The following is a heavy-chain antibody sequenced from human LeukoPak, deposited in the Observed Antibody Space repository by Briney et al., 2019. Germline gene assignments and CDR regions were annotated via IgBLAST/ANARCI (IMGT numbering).Heavy chain of an antibody. V-gene: IGHV3-30-3*01. CDR2: ISYDGSNK. D-gene: IGHD3-22*01. J-gene: IGHJ3*02. CDR1: GFTFSSYA. Sequence: QSGGSLRLSCAASGFTFSSYAMHWVRQAPGKGLEWVAVISYDGSNKYYADSVKGRFTISRDNSKNTLYLQMNSLRAEDTAVYYCAREGAGVIVVVSDAFDIWGQGTMVTVSS. CDR3: AREGAGVIVVVSDAFDI.